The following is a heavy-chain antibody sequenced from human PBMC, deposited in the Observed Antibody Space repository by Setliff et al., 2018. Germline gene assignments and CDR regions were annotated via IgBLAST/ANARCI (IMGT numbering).Heavy chain of an antibody. J-gene: IGHJ6*03. CDR1: GATFSSYG. CDR3: VREGVDRRSSTDYRYYMDV. V-gene: IGHV1-69*05. Sequence: ASVKVSCKASGATFSSYGISWVRQAPGQGLEWMGGTIPMFGTTEYAQKFQGRLAIITDESTNTAFMQLSSLRSDDTAVYYCVREGVDRRSSTDYRYYMDVWGKGTKVTVSS. D-gene: IGHD6-6*01. CDR2: TIPMFGTT.